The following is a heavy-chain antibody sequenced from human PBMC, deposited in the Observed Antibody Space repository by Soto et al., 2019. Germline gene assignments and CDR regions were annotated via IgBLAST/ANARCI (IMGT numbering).Heavy chain of an antibody. V-gene: IGHV3-48*01. Sequence: EVQLVESGGGMVQPGGSLRVSCAASGFTLSSYSMHWVRQAPGKGLEWVSFISGSGGTIYYADSVKGRFTISRDNAKNSLSVQMNSLRAEDTAVYFCARETGLRSSGWSYDFDFWGQGTRVTVSS. CDR1: GFTLSSYS. CDR3: ARETGLRSSGWSYDFDF. CDR2: ISGSGGTI. D-gene: IGHD6-19*01. J-gene: IGHJ4*02.